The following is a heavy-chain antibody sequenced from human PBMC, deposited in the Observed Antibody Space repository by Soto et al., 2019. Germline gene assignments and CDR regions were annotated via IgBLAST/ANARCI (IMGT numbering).Heavy chain of an antibody. V-gene: IGHV1-8*01. CDR1: GYTFTSYD. CDR2: MNPNSGNT. J-gene: IGHJ6*03. Sequence: VTSVKASCKASGYTFTSYDLNWVRQATGQGLEWMGWMNPNSGNTGYAQKFQGRVTVTRNTSISTAYMELSSLRSEDTAVYYCARRSALRFLEWPPMDVWGKGTTVTVSS. D-gene: IGHD3-3*01. CDR3: ARRSALRFLEWPPMDV.